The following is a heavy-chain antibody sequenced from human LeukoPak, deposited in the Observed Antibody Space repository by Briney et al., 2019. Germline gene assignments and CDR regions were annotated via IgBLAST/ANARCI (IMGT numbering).Heavy chain of an antibody. CDR3: ARAYSSGWHEYYFDY. CDR1: GFTFSSCA. D-gene: IGHD6-19*01. V-gene: IGHV3-48*04. J-gene: IGHJ4*02. CDR2: ISSSGSTI. Sequence: PGGSLRLSCAASGFTFSSCAMIWVRQAPGKGLEWVSYISSSGSTIYYADSVKGRFTISRDNAKNSLYLQMNSLRAEDTAVYYCARAYSSGWHEYYFDYWGQGTLVTVSS.